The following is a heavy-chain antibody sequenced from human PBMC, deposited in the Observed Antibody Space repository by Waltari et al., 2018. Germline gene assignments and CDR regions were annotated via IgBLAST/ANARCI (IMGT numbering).Heavy chain of an antibody. Sequence: QLHLQESGPGLLKPSETLSLTCAVSVYSISGCYFWGWIRQPPGKGLEWIGSIYPGGDTYFNPSLKSRVTISVDKSKNQYSLNLRSMTAADTAVYYCARRGRLSSYFFDYWGQGTLVTVSS. J-gene: IGHJ4*02. CDR2: IYPGGDT. CDR3: ARRGRLSSYFFDY. V-gene: IGHV4-38-2*01. CDR1: VYSISGCYF. D-gene: IGHD2-15*01.